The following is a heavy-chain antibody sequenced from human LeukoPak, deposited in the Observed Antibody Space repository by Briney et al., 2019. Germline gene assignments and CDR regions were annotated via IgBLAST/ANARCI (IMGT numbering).Heavy chain of an antibody. CDR1: GYTFTGYY. CDR3: VRDGEGVAISVNYWFDP. J-gene: IGHJ5*02. V-gene: IGHV1-8*02. D-gene: IGHD3-10*01. Sequence: ASVKVSCKASGYTFTGYYMHWVRQATGQGLEWIGWMNPRNGNTGYAQKFQGRVTMTRDTSISTAYMELRSLRSEDTAVYYCVRDGEGVAISVNYWFDPWGQGTLVTVSS. CDR2: MNPRNGNT.